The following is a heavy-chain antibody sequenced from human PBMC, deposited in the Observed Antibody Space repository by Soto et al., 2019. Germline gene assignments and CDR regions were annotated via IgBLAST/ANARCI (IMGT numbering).Heavy chain of an antibody. V-gene: IGHV1-69*01. CDR1: GGSLRNSV. Sequence: QVQLVQSGAEVKKPGSSVKVSCTASGGSLRNSVISWVRQAPAQRLEWMGGVIPILGTANYAQKFQGRVTMTADEATSTASMDLSSLSPDATAVYYCARLGHPGHWGPGTLVIVSS. CDR2: VIPILGTA. CDR3: ARLGHPGH. J-gene: IGHJ4*02.